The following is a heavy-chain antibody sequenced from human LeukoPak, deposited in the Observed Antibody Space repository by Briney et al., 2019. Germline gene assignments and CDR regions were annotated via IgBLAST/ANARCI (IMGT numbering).Heavy chain of an antibody. Sequence: GRSLRLSCAASGFTFSSYAMHWVRQAPGKGLEWVAVISYDGSNKYYADSVKGRFTISRDNSKNTLYLQMNSLRAEDTAVYYCARDIEYSSGWTDSDYWGQGTLVTVSS. J-gene: IGHJ4*02. V-gene: IGHV3-30*04. CDR3: ARDIEYSSGWTDSDY. D-gene: IGHD6-19*01. CDR1: GFTFSSYA. CDR2: ISYDGSNK.